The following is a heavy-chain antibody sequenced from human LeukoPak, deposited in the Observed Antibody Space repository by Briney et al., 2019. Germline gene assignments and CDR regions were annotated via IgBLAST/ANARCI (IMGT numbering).Heavy chain of an antibody. CDR1: GGSFSGYY. V-gene: IGHV4-34*01. CDR3: SRAPGYSYFPS. D-gene: IGHD5-18*01. J-gene: IGHJ5*02. CDR2: INHSGST. Sequence: PSETLSLTCAVSGGSFSGYYWRWIRQPPGKGLEWIGEINHSGSTNYNPSLKSRVTIPVRQSKNQISLQLSSVNDAGTAVVLWSRAPGYSYFPSWGQGTLVTVSS.